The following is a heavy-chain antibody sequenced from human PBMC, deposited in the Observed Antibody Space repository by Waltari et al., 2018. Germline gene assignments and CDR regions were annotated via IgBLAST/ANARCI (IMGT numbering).Heavy chain of an antibody. D-gene: IGHD3-22*01. Sequence: QVQLQESGPGLVKPSETLSLTCTVSGGSISSYYWSWIRQPPGKGLEWIGYIYYSGSTNYNPSLKSRVTISVDTSKNQFSLKLSSVTAADTAVYYCARGANYYDSSGYRVWGQGTLVTVSS. J-gene: IGHJ4*02. V-gene: IGHV4-59*01. CDR1: GGSISSYY. CDR2: IYYSGST. CDR3: ARGANYYDSSGYRV.